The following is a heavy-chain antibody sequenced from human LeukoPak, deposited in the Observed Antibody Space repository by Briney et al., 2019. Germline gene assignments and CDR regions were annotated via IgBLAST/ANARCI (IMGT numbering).Heavy chain of an antibody. V-gene: IGHV1-2*06. D-gene: IGHD5-18*01. CDR2: INPNSGGT. J-gene: IGHJ4*02. CDR1: GYTFTGYY. CDR3: ARVGYSYGYDFDY. Sequence: ASVKVSCKAPGYTFTGYYMHWVRQAPGQGLEWMGRINPNSGGTNYAQKFQGRVTMTGDTSISTAYMELSRLRSDDTAVYYCARVGYSYGYDFDYWGQGTLVTVSS.